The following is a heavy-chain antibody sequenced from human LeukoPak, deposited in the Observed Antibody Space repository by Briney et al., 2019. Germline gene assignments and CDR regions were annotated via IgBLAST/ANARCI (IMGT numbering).Heavy chain of an antibody. Sequence: GGSLRLSCAASGFSFSTNDMHWMRQAPGKGLEWVAVISYDGSKKFYADSVKGRFSISRDNSKNTLYLQMNSLRAEDTAVYYCAKGLNGEGYWGQGTLVSVSS. CDR1: GFSFSTND. D-gene: IGHD4-17*01. CDR3: AKGLNGEGY. CDR2: ISYDGSKK. V-gene: IGHV3-30*18. J-gene: IGHJ4*02.